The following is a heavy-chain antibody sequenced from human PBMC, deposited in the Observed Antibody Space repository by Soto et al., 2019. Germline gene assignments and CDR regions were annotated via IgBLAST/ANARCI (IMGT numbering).Heavy chain of an antibody. D-gene: IGHD6-13*01. J-gene: IGHJ6*02. V-gene: IGHV1-3*01. CDR2: INARNGDT. CDR3: ARGSSSWPYYYGMDV. Sequence: ASVKVFCKASGYTFITYAMHWVRQAPGQRLEWMGWINARNGDTKFSQKCQGRATITRDTSATTAYMQLSSLRSEDTAVYYCARGSSSWPYYYGMDVWRQGTTVTVSS. CDR1: GYTFITYA.